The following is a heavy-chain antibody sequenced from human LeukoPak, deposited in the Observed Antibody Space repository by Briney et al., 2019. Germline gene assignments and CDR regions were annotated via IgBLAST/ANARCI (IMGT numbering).Heavy chain of an antibody. CDR1: GFTFSGYS. J-gene: IGHJ5*02. Sequence: GGSLRLSCAASGFTFSGYSMNWVRQAPGKGLEWVSYISSSSSYTNYADSVKGRFTISRDNAKNSLYLQMSSLRAEDTAVYYCARGYRWFDPWGQGTLVTVSS. V-gene: IGHV3-21*05. D-gene: IGHD5-18*01. CDR3: ARGYRWFDP. CDR2: ISSSSSYT.